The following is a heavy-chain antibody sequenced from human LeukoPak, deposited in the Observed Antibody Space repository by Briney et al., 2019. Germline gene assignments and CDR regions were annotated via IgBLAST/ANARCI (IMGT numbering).Heavy chain of an antibody. CDR2: IYSGGNT. Sequence: GGSLRLSCAASGFTVSSNYMSWVRQAPGKGLEWVSVIYSGGNTYYTDSVKGRFTISRDSSKKTLYLQMNSLRAEDTAVYYCARMGYYYSIPTFFDYWGQGTLVTVSS. CDR3: ARMGYYYSIPTFFDY. D-gene: IGHD3-22*01. V-gene: IGHV3-66*02. CDR1: GFTVSSNY. J-gene: IGHJ4*02.